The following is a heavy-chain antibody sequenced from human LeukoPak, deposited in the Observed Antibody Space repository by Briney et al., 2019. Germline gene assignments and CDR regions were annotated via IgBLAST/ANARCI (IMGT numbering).Heavy chain of an antibody. CDR1: GFTFSSYA. CDR2: ISGSGGST. CDR3: AKDFLFDYVWGSYNY. Sequence: GGSLRLSCAASGFTFSSYAMSWVRQAPGKGLEWVSAISGSGGSTYYADFVKGRFTISRDNSKNTLYLQMNSLRAEDTAVYYCAKDFLFDYVWGSYNYWGQGTLVTVSS. J-gene: IGHJ4*02. D-gene: IGHD3-16*01. V-gene: IGHV3-23*01.